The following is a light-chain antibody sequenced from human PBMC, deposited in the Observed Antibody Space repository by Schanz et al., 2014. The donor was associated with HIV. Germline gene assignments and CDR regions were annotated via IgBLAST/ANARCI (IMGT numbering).Light chain of an antibody. V-gene: IGLV1-47*01. J-gene: IGLJ3*02. CDR2: RNN. Sequence: QSVLTQAPSTSGTPGQMVTISCSGSSSNIGSFYVHWYQRLSGAAPKLLIYRNNQRPSGVPDRFSGSKSGTSGSLVISGLRSEDEADYYCAAWDDNLDDWVFGGGTKLTVL. CDR3: AAWDDNLDDWV. CDR1: SSNIGSFY.